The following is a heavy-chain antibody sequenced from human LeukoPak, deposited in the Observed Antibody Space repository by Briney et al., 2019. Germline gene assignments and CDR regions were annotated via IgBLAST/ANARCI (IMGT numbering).Heavy chain of an antibody. CDR1: GGSISSYC. V-gene: IGHV4-4*07. J-gene: IGHJ4*02. Sequence: SETLSLTCTVSGGSISSYCWSWIRQPAGKGLEWIGRIYTSGSTNYNPSLKSRVTMSVDTSKNQFSLKLSSVTAADAAVYYCARTYYGSGDEYDYWGQGTLVTVSS. CDR3: ARTYYGSGDEYDY. D-gene: IGHD3-10*01. CDR2: IYTSGST.